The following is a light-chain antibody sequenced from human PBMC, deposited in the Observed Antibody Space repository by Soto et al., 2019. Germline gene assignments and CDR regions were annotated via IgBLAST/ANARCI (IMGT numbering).Light chain of an antibody. J-gene: IGLJ2*01. V-gene: IGLV2-8*01. Sequence: QSVLTQPPSASGSPGQSVTISCTGTNNDIGGYNYVSWYQHHPGKAPKLIIYDVTKRPSGVLDRFSGSKSGNTASLTVAGLQTYDEAEYFCTSYAGSSNLVFGTGTQLTVL. CDR2: DVT. CDR1: NNDIGGYNY. CDR3: TSYAGSSNLV.